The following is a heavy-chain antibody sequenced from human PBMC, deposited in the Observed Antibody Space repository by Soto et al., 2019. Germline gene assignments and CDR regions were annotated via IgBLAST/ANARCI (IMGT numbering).Heavy chain of an antibody. CDR2: IYYSGST. Sequence: SETLSLTCTVSGGSISSYFWSWIRQPPGKGLEWIGYIYYSGSTNYNPSLKSRVTISVDTSKNQFSLKLSSVTAADTAVYYCARDPKRNNWFDPWGQGTLVTVSS. CDR3: ARDPKRNNWFDP. D-gene: IGHD1-1*01. V-gene: IGHV4-59*01. J-gene: IGHJ5*02. CDR1: GGSISSYF.